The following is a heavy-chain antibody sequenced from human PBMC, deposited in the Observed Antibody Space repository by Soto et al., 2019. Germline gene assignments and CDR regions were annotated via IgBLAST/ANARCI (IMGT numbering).Heavy chain of an antibody. V-gene: IGHV3-33*01. CDR3: ARGGQWLVNYYGMDV. Sequence: GGSLRLSCAASGFTFSSYGMHWVRQAPGKGLEWVAVIWYDGSNKYYADSVKGRFTISRDNSKNTLYLQMNSLRAEDTAVYYCARGGQWLVNYYGMDVWGQGTTVTVSS. CDR2: IWYDGSNK. D-gene: IGHD6-19*01. J-gene: IGHJ6*02. CDR1: GFTFSSYG.